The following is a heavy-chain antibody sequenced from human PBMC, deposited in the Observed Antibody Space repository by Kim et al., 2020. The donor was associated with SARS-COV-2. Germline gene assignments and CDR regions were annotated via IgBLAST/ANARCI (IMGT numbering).Heavy chain of an antibody. J-gene: IGHJ6*02. Sequence: ASVKVSCKASGYTFNSYGISWVRQAPGQGLEWMGWISAYNGNTNYAQRVQGRLTMTTDTSTRTAYMELRSLRSDDTAVYYFARDPYPGRDYYYGMDVWGQGTTVTVSS. CDR3: ARDPYPGRDYYYGMDV. CDR1: GYTFNSYG. V-gene: IGHV1-18*01. CDR2: ISAYNGNT.